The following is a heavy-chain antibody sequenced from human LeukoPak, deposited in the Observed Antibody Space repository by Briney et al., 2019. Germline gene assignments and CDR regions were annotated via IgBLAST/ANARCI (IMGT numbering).Heavy chain of an antibody. CDR3: ARDPVFCGGDCYPSPVYFDY. Sequence: GGSLRLSCAASGFTFSTYPFHWVRQAPGRGLEWVAVISYDGSKQYYADSVKGRFTISRDNSKNTLYLQMNSLRVEDSAIYYCARDPVFCGGDCYPSPVYFDYWGQGTLVTVSS. J-gene: IGHJ4*02. V-gene: IGHV3-30-3*01. D-gene: IGHD2-21*02. CDR2: ISYDGSKQ. CDR1: GFTFSTYP.